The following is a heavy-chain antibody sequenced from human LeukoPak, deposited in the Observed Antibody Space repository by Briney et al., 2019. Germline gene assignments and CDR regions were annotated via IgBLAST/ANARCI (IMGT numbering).Heavy chain of an antibody. CDR3: ARARHLLS. J-gene: IGHJ4*02. Sequence: SVKVSCKASGGTFSSYAISWVRQAPGQGLEWMGGIIPIFGTANYAQKFQGRVTMTRDTSTSTVYMELSSPRSEDTAVYYCARARHLLSWGQGTLVTVSS. V-gene: IGHV1-69*05. CDR1: GGTFSSYA. D-gene: IGHD2/OR15-2a*01. CDR2: IIPIFGTA.